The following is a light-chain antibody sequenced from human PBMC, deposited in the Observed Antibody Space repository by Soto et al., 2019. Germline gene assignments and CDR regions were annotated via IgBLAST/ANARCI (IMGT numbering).Light chain of an antibody. CDR3: QQFGSSPLYT. CDR1: QSVSSTY. Sequence: EIVLTQSPGTLSLSPGERVTLSCRASQSVSSTYLAWYQQKPGQAPRLLIYGASSRATGIPDRFSGSGSGNDFTLTISRLEPEDFAVYYCQQFGSSPLYTFGQGTKLEIK. J-gene: IGKJ2*01. CDR2: GAS. V-gene: IGKV3-20*01.